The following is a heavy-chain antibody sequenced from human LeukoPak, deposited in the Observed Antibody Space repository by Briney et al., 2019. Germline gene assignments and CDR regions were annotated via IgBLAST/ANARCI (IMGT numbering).Heavy chain of an antibody. D-gene: IGHD6-13*01. CDR2: ISTSGST. CDR3: ARHAKGSSSWFESYWYFDL. CDR1: GGSITSGRYY. Sequence: PSETLSLTCTVSGGSITSGRYYWSWIRQPAGKGLEWIGRISTSGSTNYNPSLKSRVTIDTSKNQISLKLTSVTAADTAIYYCARHAKGSSSWFESYWYFDLWGRGTLVTVSS. V-gene: IGHV4-61*02. J-gene: IGHJ2*01.